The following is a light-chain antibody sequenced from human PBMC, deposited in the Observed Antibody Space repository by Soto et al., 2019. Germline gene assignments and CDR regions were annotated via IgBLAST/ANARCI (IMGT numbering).Light chain of an antibody. CDR2: GAS. Sequence: EIVMTQSPATLSVSPGERATLSCRVSQSVNSNLAWYQQRPGQAPRLLIYGASTRATSIPARFSGSGSGTEFTLTISSLQSEDFVVYYCQQYNNWPGTFGQGTKVEIK. CDR3: QQYNNWPGT. J-gene: IGKJ1*01. CDR1: QSVNSN. V-gene: IGKV3-15*01.